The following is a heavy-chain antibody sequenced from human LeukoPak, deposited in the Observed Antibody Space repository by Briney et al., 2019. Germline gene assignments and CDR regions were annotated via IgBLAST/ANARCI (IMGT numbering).Heavy chain of an antibody. V-gene: IGHV1-18*01. D-gene: IGHD3-10*01. CDR2: ISRHNGNT. Sequence: ASVKVSCKASGYSFSSFGITWVRQAPGQGFEWMGWISRHNGNTDYAQRFRGRVTLTIDTSTTTADMEVRDLIPDDTAVYYCARHYLGSGSEDYWGQGTLVSVSS. J-gene: IGHJ4*02. CDR1: GYSFSSFG. CDR3: ARHYLGSGSEDY.